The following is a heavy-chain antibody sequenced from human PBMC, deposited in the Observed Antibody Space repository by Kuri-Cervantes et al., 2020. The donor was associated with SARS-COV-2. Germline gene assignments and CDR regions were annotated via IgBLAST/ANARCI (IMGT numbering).Heavy chain of an antibody. CDR2: ISYDGSNK. V-gene: IGHV3-30-3*01. D-gene: IGHD3-3*01. CDR3: ASSRASTIFGPGYLGWFDP. Sequence: GGSLRLSCAASGFTFSSYAMSWVRQAPGKGLEWVAVISYDGSNKYYADSVKGRFTISRDNSKNTLYLQMNSLRAEDTAVYYCASSRASTIFGPGYLGWFDPWGQGTLVTVSS. CDR1: GFTFSSYA. J-gene: IGHJ5*02.